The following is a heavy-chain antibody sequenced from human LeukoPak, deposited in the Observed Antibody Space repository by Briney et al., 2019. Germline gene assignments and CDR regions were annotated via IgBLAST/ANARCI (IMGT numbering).Heavy chain of an antibody. J-gene: IGHJ3*02. CDR1: GGSISSHY. CDR3: ARGVITGTGVGAFDI. D-gene: IGHD1/OR15-1a*01. CDR2: IYESGST. Sequence: KPSETLSLTCTVSGGSISSHYWSWIRQPPGKGLEWIGYIYESGSTNYNPSLKSRVTISVDTSKNQFSLKLSSVTAADTAVYYCARGVITGTGVGAFDIWGQGTMVTVSS. V-gene: IGHV4-59*11.